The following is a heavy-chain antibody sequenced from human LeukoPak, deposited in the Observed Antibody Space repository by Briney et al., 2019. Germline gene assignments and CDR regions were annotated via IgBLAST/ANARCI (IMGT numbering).Heavy chain of an antibody. Sequence: GGSLRLSCAASGFTVSSNYMSWVRQAPGKGLEWVSVIYGGGSTYYADSVKGRFTISRDNSKNTLYLQMNSLRAEDTAVYYCARDRSVYIERYYGMDVWGQGTTVTVSS. J-gene: IGHJ6*02. CDR1: GFTVSSNY. CDR3: ARDRSVYIERYYGMDV. D-gene: IGHD5-12*01. CDR2: IYGGGST. V-gene: IGHV3-53*01.